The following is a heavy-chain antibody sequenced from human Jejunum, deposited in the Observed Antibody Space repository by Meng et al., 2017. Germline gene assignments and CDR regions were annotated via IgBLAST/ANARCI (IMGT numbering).Heavy chain of an antibody. CDR2: TRSKAHSHTT. V-gene: IGHV3-72*01. J-gene: IGHJ4*02. D-gene: IGHD1-1*01. Sequence: GGSLRLSCAGSGFTFSDYYMDWVRQAPGKGLEWVGRTRSKAHSHTTEYATSVKDRFTISRDDSQNSLYLQLNSLKTEDTAVYYCATSSGRPPEFWGQGTLVTVSS. CDR3: ATSSGRPPEF. CDR1: GFTFSDYY.